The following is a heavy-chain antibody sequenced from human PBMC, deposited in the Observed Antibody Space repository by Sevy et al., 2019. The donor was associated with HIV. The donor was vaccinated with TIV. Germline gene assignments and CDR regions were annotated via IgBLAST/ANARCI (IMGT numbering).Heavy chain of an antibody. CDR3: AKLGRYCDSSGYPAFDY. CDR1: GFTFSSYG. J-gene: IGHJ4*02. D-gene: IGHD3-22*01. Sequence: GGSLRLSCAASGFTFSSYGMHWVRQAPGKGLEWVAFIRYDGSNKYYADSVKGRFTISRDNSKNTPYLQMNSLRAEDTAVYYCAKLGRYCDSSGYPAFDYWGQGTLVTVSS. CDR2: IRYDGSNK. V-gene: IGHV3-30*02.